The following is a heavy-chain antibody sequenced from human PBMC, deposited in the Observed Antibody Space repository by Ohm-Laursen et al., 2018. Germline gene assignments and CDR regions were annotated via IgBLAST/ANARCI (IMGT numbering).Heavy chain of an antibody. V-gene: IGHV3-33*01. Sequence: SLRLSCTAPGFTFCSYGMNWVRQAPGKGLEWVAIIWHDGSNKYYADSVKGRFTISRDNSKNTLYLQMNSLRAEDTAVYYCARHGRWLHENWGQGTLVTVSS. J-gene: IGHJ4*02. CDR3: ARHGRWLHEN. CDR2: IWHDGSNK. D-gene: IGHD5-24*01. CDR1: GFTFCSYG.